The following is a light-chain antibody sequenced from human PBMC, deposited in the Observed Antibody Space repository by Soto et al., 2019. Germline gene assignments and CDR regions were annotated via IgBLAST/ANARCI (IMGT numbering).Light chain of an antibody. CDR1: NSDIGFYNY. V-gene: IGLV2-14*01. Sequence: QSVLTQPASVSGSPGQSITISCTGTNSDIGFYNYVSWYQQHPGEAPKLIIYEVAKRPSGVSSRFSGSKSGNTASLTISGLQAEDEADYYCCSYAGSYTVVFGTGTKLTVL. CDR2: EVA. CDR3: CSYAGSYTVV. J-gene: IGLJ1*01.